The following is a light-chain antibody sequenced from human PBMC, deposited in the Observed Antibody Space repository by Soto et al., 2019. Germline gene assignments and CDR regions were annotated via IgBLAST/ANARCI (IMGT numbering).Light chain of an antibody. CDR3: SSYADSTTL. CDR1: SSDFGSYDL. V-gene: IGLV2-23*01. CDR2: EDS. J-gene: IGLJ2*01. Sequence: QPASVSGSPGQSITISCTATSSDFGSYDLVSWYQQYPGKAPKLMIYEDSKRPSGVSNRFSGSKSGRTASLTISGLQADDEADYYCSSYADSTTLFGGGTKVTVL.